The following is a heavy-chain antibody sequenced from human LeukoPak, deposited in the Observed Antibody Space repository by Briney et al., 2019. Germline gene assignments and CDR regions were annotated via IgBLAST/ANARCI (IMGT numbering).Heavy chain of an antibody. Sequence: ASVKVSCKASGYTFTSYYMHWVRQAPGQGLEWMGIINPSGGSTSYAQKFQGRVTMTRDTSTSTVYMELSSLRPEDTAVYYCARDHCASQPREVPRDYYDSSGYYYVWPSFDYWGQGTLVTVSS. CDR2: INPSGGST. V-gene: IGHV1-46*01. CDR1: GYTFTSYY. CDR3: ARDHCASQPREVPRDYYDSSGYYYVWPSFDY. D-gene: IGHD3-22*01. J-gene: IGHJ4*02.